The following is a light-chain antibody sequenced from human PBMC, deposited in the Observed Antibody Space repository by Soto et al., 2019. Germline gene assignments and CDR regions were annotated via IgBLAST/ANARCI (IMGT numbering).Light chain of an antibody. CDR1: SSDVGYYDY. CDR2: EVT. Sequence: QSVLTQPPSASGFPGQSVTISCTGTSSDVGYYDYVSWYQQHPGKAPKLVIYEVTKRPSGVPDRVSASKSGNTASLTVSGLRAEDEADYYCSSYAGSNFWVFGGGTKLTVL. J-gene: IGLJ3*02. V-gene: IGLV2-8*01. CDR3: SSYAGSNFWV.